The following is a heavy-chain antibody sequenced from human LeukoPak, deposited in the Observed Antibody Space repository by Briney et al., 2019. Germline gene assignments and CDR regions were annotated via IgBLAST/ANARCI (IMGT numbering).Heavy chain of an antibody. J-gene: IGHJ4*02. Sequence: ASVKVSCKASRYTLTSCDINWARQATGQGLEWMEWMNPNSGNTGYGQSFQGRITMTRDISIGTAYMELSNLTSEDTAIYYCTRGSSGRRDNWGQGTLVTVSA. D-gene: IGHD6-19*01. CDR3: TRGSSGRRDN. CDR1: RYTLTSCD. V-gene: IGHV1-8*01. CDR2: MNPNSGNT.